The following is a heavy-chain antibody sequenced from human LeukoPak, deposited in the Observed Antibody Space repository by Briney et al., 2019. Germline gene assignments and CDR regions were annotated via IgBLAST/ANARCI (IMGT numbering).Heavy chain of an antibody. V-gene: IGHV3-7*01. CDR3: ARDLAYSRLDY. J-gene: IGHJ4*02. CDR1: GFSFGSSW. Sequence: GGSLRLSCAASGFSFGSSWMDWVRQAPGKGLEWVASISPDGSDKYSVDSVEGRFTISRDNAKNLLYLQVNSLRVEDTAFYYCARDLAYSRLDYWGQGMLVTVSS. CDR2: ISPDGSDK. D-gene: IGHD5-18*01.